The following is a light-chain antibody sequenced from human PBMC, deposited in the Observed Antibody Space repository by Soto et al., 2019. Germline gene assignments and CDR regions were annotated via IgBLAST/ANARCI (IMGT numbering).Light chain of an antibody. Sequence: ELVLTQSPDTLSLSPGEGATLSCGATQSINGGYLAWYQQKPGQAPRLLLYAASTRAVGIPDKFSGSGSGTDFTLTISRLEPEDFAVYYCQQYGFPPQTYGQGSKVGIK. V-gene: IGKV3-20*01. CDR2: AAS. CDR1: QSINGGY. J-gene: IGKJ1*01. CDR3: QQYGFPPQT.